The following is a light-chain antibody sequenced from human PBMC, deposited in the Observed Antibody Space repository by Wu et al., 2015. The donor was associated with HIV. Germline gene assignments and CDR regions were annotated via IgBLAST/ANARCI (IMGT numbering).Light chain of an antibody. CDR2: GVS. CDR3: QQYDRSPLT. Sequence: EIALTQSPGTLSLSPGERATLSCRASQSISSSYLAWYRQKPGQAPRLLIYGVSRRATGIPDRFGGSGSGTDFTLTISRLEPEDFAVYYCQQYDRSPLTFGGGTQVEIK. V-gene: IGKV3-20*01. J-gene: IGKJ4*01. CDR1: QSISSSY.